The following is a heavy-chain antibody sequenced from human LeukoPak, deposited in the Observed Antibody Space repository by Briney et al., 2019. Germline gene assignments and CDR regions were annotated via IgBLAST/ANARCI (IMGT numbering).Heavy chain of an antibody. V-gene: IGHV3-74*01. D-gene: IGHD1-26*01. CDR3: ARAGLGSYTT. CDR2: INSDGSST. J-gene: IGHJ5*02. Sequence: GGSLRLSCAASGFSLGTYWMHWVRQAPGKGLVWVSRINSDGSSTRYADSVKGRFTISRDNAKNTLYLQMNSLRAEDTAVYYCARAGLGSYTTWGQGTLVTVSS. CDR1: GFSLGTYW.